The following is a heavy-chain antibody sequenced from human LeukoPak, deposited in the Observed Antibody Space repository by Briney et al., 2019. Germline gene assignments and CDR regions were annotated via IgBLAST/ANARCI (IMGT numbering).Heavy chain of an antibody. D-gene: IGHD3-16*02. CDR3: TTGVMITFGGVIVFDY. CDR1: GFTFSNAW. V-gene: IGHV3-15*01. J-gene: IGHJ4*02. CDR2: IKSKTDGGTT. Sequence: PGGSLRLSCAASGFTFSNAWMSWVRQAPGKGLEWVGRIKSKTDGGTTDYTAPVKGRFTISRDDSKNTLYLQMNSLKTEDTAVYYCTTGVMITFGGVIVFDYWGQGTLVTVSS.